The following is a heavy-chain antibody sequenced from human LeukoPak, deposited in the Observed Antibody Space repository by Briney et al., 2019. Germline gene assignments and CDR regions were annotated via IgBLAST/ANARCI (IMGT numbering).Heavy chain of an antibody. CDR2: ISYDGSNK. D-gene: IGHD5-18*01. J-gene: IGHJ4*02. CDR1: GFTFSSYG. Sequence: GRSLRLSYAASGFTFSSYGMHWVRQAPGKGLEWVAVISYDGSNKYYADSVKGRFTISRDNSKNTLYLQMNSLRAEDTAVYYCAKGGRRGYSYFDYWGQGTLVTVSS. V-gene: IGHV3-30*18. CDR3: AKGGRRGYSYFDY.